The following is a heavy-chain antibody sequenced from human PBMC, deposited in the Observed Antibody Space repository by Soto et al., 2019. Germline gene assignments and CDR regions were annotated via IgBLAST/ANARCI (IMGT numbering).Heavy chain of an antibody. J-gene: IGHJ4*02. CDR1: GYSFTSYW. Sequence: GESLKISCKGSGYSFTSYWIGWVRQMPGKGLEWMGIIYPGDSDTRYSPSFQGQVTISVDKSISTAYLQWSSLKASDTSMYYCARVIVATRWRLYYFDYWGQGTLVTVSS. CDR3: ARVIVATRWRLYYFDY. V-gene: IGHV5-51*01. CDR2: IYPGDSDT. D-gene: IGHD5-12*01.